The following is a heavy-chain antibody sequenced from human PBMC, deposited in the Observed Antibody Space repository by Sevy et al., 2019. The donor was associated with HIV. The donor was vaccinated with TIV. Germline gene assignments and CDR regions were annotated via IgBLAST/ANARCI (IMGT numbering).Heavy chain of an antibody. V-gene: IGHV4-59*01. J-gene: IGHJ6*02. CDR1: GGSISSYY. Sequence: SETLSLTCTVSGGSISSYYWSWIRQPPGKGLEWIGYIYYSGSTNYNPSLKSRVTISVDTSKNQFSLKLSSVTAADTAVYYCARDQGLGDYTHYYYYGMDVWGQGSTVTVSS. D-gene: IGHD6-19*01. CDR3: ARDQGLGDYTHYYYYGMDV. CDR2: IYYSGST.